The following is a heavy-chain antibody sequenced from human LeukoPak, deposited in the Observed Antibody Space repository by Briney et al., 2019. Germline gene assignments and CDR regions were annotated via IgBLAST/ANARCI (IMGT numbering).Heavy chain of an antibody. D-gene: IGHD6-19*01. J-gene: IGHJ4*02. CDR1: GGSISSSSYY. V-gene: IGHV4-39*01. CDR2: IYYSGST. CDR3: ARHAGGWYWYYFDY. Sequence: PSETLSLTCTVSGGSISSSSYYWGWIRQPPGKGLEWIESIYYSGSTYYNPSLKSRVTISVDTSKNQFSLKLSSVTAADTAVYYCARHAGGWYWYYFDYWGQGTLVTVSS.